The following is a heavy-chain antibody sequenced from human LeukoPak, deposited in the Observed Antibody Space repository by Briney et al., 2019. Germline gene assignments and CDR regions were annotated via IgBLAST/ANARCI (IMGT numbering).Heavy chain of an antibody. CDR3: AKDTGQLR. CDR2: ISDSGIST. J-gene: IGHJ4*02. Sequence: GGSLRLSCAASGFTFRSFAMSWVRQAPGKGLEWVSAISDSGISTYFADSVKGRFTISRDSSKNTLYLQMNSLRAEDTAVYYCAKDTGQLRWGQGTLVTVSS. V-gene: IGHV3-23*01. CDR1: GFTFRSFA. D-gene: IGHD2-2*01.